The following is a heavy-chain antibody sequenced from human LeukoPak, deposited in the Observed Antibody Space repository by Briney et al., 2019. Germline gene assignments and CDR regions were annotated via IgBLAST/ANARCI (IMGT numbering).Heavy chain of an antibody. D-gene: IGHD6-13*01. CDR3: ARGSWRDAIDY. V-gene: IGHV4-39*07. CDR2: IYYSGST. J-gene: IGHJ4*02. CDR1: GGSISSYY. Sequence: SETLSLTCTVSGGSISSYYWGWIRQPPGKGLEWIGSIYYSGSTYYNPSLKSRVTISLDTSKNQFSLKLSSVTAADTAVYYCARGSWRDAIDYWGQGTLVTVSS.